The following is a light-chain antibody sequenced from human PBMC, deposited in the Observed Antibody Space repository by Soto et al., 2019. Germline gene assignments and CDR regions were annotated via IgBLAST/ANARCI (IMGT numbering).Light chain of an antibody. Sequence: EIVLTQSPGTLSLSPGERATLSCRASQSVSSSYLAWYQQKPGQAPRLLIYGASRRATGIPDRFSGSGSGTDFTLTISRPEPEDFAVYYCQQYGSSPLTFGGGTKVEIQ. CDR2: GAS. V-gene: IGKV3-20*01. J-gene: IGKJ4*01. CDR1: QSVSSSY. CDR3: QQYGSSPLT.